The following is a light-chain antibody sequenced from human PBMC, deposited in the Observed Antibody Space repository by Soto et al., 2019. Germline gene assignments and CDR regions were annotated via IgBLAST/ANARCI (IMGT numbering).Light chain of an antibody. Sequence: DIQMTQSPSSLSASVGDRVTITCQASQDISNYLNWYQQKPGKAPKLLIYDASNLETGVPSRFRGSGSGTDVTCTISSLQPEEIATYYCQQYDNLLPFTFGAGTKVDIK. CDR2: DAS. J-gene: IGKJ3*01. V-gene: IGKV1-33*01. CDR1: QDISNY. CDR3: QQYDNLLPFT.